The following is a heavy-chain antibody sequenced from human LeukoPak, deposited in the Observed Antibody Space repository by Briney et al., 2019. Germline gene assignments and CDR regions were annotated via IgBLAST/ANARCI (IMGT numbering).Heavy chain of an antibody. V-gene: IGHV4-4*07. CDR2: IHTSVST. J-gene: IGHJ4*02. Sequence: SETLSLTCTVAGGSVSNYYWSCIRQPAGKGLEWMGRIHTSVSTNYNPSLKSRVTMSVDTSKTQFSLTLSSVTAADTAVYYCARDKYSSGWYGHDYWGQGTRVTVSS. CDR3: ARDKYSSGWYGHDY. D-gene: IGHD6-19*01. CDR1: GGSVSNYY.